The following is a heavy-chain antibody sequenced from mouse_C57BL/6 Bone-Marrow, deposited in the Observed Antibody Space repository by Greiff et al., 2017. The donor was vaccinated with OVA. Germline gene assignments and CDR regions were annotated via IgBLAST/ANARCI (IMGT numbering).Heavy chain of an antibody. D-gene: IGHD2-13*01. V-gene: IGHV14-3*01. CDR3: APDGDPYYFDY. CDR1: GFTFNNTY. J-gene: IGHJ2*01. CDR2: IDPANGNT. Sequence: VQLQQSVAELVRPGASVKLSCTASGFTFNNTYMHWVKQRPEQGLEWIGRIDPANGNTNYAPKFQGKATLTADPSSNTAYLQLSSLTSEDTAIYYCAPDGDPYYFDYWGQGTTLTVSS.